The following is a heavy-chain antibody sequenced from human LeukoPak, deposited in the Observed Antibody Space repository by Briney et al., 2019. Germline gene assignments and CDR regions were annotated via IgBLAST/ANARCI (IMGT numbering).Heavy chain of an antibody. V-gene: IGHV4-59*06. D-gene: IGHD3-10*01. CDR1: GGSISSYY. J-gene: IGHJ4*02. Sequence: SETLSLTCTVSGGSISSYYWSWIRQPPGKGLEWIGYIYYSGSTYYNPSLKSRVTISVDTSKNQFSLKLSSVTAADTAVYYCARHYSSGSNFDYWGQGTPVTVSS. CDR3: ARHYSSGSNFDY. CDR2: IYYSGST.